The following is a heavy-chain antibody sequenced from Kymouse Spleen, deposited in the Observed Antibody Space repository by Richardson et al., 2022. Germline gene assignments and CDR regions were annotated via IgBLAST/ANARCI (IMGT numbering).Heavy chain of an antibody. CDR2: IWYDGSNK. J-gene: IGHJ3*02. D-gene: IGHD1-7*01. Sequence: QVQLVESGGGVVQPGRSLRLSCAASGFTFSSYGMHWVRQAPGKGLEWVAVIWYDGSNKYYADSVKGRFTISRDNSKNTLYLQMNSLRAEDTAVYYCANWNYHAFDIWGQGTMVTVSS. CDR1: GFTFSSYG. V-gene: IGHV3-33*01. CDR3: ANWNYHAFDI.